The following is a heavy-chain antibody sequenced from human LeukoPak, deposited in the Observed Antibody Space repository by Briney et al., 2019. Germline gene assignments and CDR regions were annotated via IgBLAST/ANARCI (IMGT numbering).Heavy chain of an antibody. D-gene: IGHD2-8*01. J-gene: IGHJ4*02. CDR2: INGNGGRT. CDR3: AKAFCTNGVCYNYFDY. V-gene: IGHV3-23*01. Sequence: PGGSLRLSCTASDFAFTSSGMSGVRQAPGKGLEWVSAINGNGGRTFDADSVKGRFTVSRDNSKNTLYLQMNSLRAEDTAIYYCAKAFCTNGVCYNYFDYGGQGTLVTVSS. CDR1: DFAFTSSG.